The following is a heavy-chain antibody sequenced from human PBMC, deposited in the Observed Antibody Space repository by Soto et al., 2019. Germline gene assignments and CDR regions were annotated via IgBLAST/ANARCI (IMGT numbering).Heavy chain of an antibody. D-gene: IGHD3-22*01. CDR3: ARELHHYYDSSGYYYYYYGMDV. J-gene: IGHJ6*02. Sequence: VQLVESGGGVVQPGRSLRLSCAASGFTFSSYGMHWVRQAPGKGLEWVAVIWYDGSNKYYADSVKGRFTISRDNSKNTLYLQMNSLRAEDTAVYYCARELHHYYDSSGYYYYYYGMDVWGQGTTVTVSS. V-gene: IGHV3-33*01. CDR2: IWYDGSNK. CDR1: GFTFSSYG.